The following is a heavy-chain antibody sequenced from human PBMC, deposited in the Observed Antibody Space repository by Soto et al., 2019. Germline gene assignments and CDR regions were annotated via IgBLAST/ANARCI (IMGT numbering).Heavy chain of an antibody. J-gene: IGHJ4*02. CDR2: VYYSGST. CDR3: ARERTGDPTFFDY. CDR1: GGSVSSGDYY. Sequence: SETLSLTCTVSGGSVSSGDYYWSWIRQPPGKGLQWIGYVYYSGSTDYNPSLKSRVTISVDTSKNQFSLKLTSVTVADTAVYYCARERTGDPTFFDYWGQGTLVTVSS. V-gene: IGHV4-61*08. D-gene: IGHD1-1*01.